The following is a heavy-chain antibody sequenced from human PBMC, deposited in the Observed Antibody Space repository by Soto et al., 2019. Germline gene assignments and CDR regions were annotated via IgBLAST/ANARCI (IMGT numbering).Heavy chain of an antibody. J-gene: IGHJ6*02. CDR1: GYTFTSYY. V-gene: IGHV1-46*01. Sequence: ASVKVSCKASGYTFTSYYMHWVRQAPGQGLEWMGIINPSGGSTSYAQKFQGRVTMTRDTSTSTVYMELSSLRSEDTAVYYCAREEGVATLDYYYYGMDVWGQGITVTVSS. D-gene: IGHD5-12*01. CDR2: INPSGGST. CDR3: AREEGVATLDYYYYGMDV.